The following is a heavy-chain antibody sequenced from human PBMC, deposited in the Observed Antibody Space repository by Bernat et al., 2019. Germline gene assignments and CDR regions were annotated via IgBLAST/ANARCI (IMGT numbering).Heavy chain of an antibody. CDR2: TSYDGSNK. CDR1: GFSFSNYA. J-gene: IGHJ4*02. D-gene: IGHD2-15*01. CDR3: ARGETGGDIVVVVAATL. Sequence: QVQLVESGGGVVQSGRSLRLSCAASGFSFSNYAMHWVRQAPGKGLEWVAVTSYDGSNKYYADSVKGRFTISRDNSKNTLYLQMNSLRAEDTAVYYCARGETGGDIVVVVAATLWGQGTLVTVSS. V-gene: IGHV3-30*01.